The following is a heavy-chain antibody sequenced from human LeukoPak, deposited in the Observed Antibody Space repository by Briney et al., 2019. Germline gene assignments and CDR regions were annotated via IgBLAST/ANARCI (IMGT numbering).Heavy chain of an antibody. CDR3: ARGKYYYDSSGYYSPIRYFDY. CDR2: INHSGST. CDR1: GGSFSGYY. V-gene: IGHV4-34*01. J-gene: IGHJ4*02. D-gene: IGHD3-22*01. Sequence: SETLSLTCAVYGGSFSGYYWSWIRQPPGEGLEWIGEINHSGSTNYNPSLKSRVTISVDTSKNQFSLKLSSVTAADTAVYYCARGKYYYDSSGYYSPIRYFDYWGQGTLVTVSS.